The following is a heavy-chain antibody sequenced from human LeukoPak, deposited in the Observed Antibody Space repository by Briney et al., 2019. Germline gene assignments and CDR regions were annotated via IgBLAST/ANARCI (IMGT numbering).Heavy chain of an antibody. J-gene: IGHJ6*02. CDR1: GGSISSGGYY. D-gene: IGHD2-15*01. Sequence: SETLSLTCTVSGGSISSGGYYWSWIRQHPGKGLEWIGYIYYSGSTYYNPSLKSRVTISGDTSKNQFSLKLSSVTAADTAVYYCAREVNCSGGSCYAISLSGMDVWGQGTTVTVSS. CDR3: AREVNCSGGSCYAISLSGMDV. V-gene: IGHV4-31*03. CDR2: IYYSGST.